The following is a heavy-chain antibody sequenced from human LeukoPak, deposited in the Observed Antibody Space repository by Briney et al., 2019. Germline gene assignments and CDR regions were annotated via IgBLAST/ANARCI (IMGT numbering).Heavy chain of an antibody. CDR1: GFTFRNYD. V-gene: IGHV3-30*02. Sequence: GGSLRLSCAASGFTFRNYDMHWVRQAPGKGLEWVAFIWSDGSNKYYADSVKGRFTISRDNSKNTLYLQMNSLRAEDTAVYFCAKSLSSRGVIIPRPSRYFNYWGQGTLVTVSS. CDR3: AKSLSSRGVIIPRPSRYFNY. CDR2: IWSDGSNK. J-gene: IGHJ4*02. D-gene: IGHD3-10*01.